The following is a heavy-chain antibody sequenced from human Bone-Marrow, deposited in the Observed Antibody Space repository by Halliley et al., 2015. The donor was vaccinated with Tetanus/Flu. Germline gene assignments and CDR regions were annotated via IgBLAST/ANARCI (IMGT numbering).Heavy chain of an antibody. D-gene: IGHD2-15*01. V-gene: IGHV3-23*01. Sequence: WVSTLSGDGDTTYYADSVKGRFTISRDPSKNTLSLQMNSLRAEDTAVYYCASLSLQCARDSCSGWGQGTLVTVSS. J-gene: IGHJ4*02. CDR3: ASLSLQCARDSCSG. CDR2: LSGDGDTT.